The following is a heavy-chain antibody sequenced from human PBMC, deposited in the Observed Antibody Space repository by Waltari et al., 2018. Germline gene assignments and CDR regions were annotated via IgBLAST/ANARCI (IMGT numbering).Heavy chain of an antibody. D-gene: IGHD3-16*01. CDR1: GFPFSSYA. Sequence: QVQLVESGGGVVQPGRSLSLSCAASGFPFSSYAMHWVRQAPGKGLEWVAVISYDGSNKYYADSVKGRFTISRDNSKNTLYLQMNSLRAEDTAVYYCARAPGGDFDYWGQGTLVTVSS. CDR2: ISYDGSNK. V-gene: IGHV3-30*01. CDR3: ARAPGGDFDY. J-gene: IGHJ4*02.